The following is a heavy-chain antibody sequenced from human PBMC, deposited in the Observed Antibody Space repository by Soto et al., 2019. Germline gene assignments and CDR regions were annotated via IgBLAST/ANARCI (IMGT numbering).Heavy chain of an antibody. J-gene: IGHJ2*01. Sequence: XETLSLTCAVDGWSFSGYYWSWIRQPPGKGLEWIGEINHSGSTNYNPSLKSRVTISVDTSKNQFSLKLSSVTAADTAVYYCARGGYYAYWYFDLWGRGTLVTVSS. CDR2: INHSGST. D-gene: IGHD3-22*01. V-gene: IGHV4-34*01. CDR1: GWSFSGYY. CDR3: ARGGYYAYWYFDL.